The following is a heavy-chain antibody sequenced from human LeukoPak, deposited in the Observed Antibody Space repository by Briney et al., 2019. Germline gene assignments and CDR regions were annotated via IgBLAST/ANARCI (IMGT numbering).Heavy chain of an antibody. CDR3: ARVGSRDNFPFDY. J-gene: IGHJ4*02. D-gene: IGHD6-13*01. Sequence: SQTLSLTCTVSGASVSSGTYYWSWIRQLPGKGLEWIGYIYYTGTTDYNPSLKSRVSISRDTSKNQFSLSLSSVTAADTAVFYCARVGSRDNFPFDYWGQGSLVNVSS. V-gene: IGHV4-31*03. CDR2: IYYTGTT. CDR1: GASVSSGTYY.